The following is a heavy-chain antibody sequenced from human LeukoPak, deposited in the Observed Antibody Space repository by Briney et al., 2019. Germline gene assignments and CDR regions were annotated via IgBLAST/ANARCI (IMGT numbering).Heavy chain of an antibody. V-gene: IGHV1-8*03. Sequence: ASVKVSCTASGYTFTSDDINWVRHATGQGHEWMGRMNPTSGNTGYAQKFQGRGTITRNTAICTDSMELSRLRPEATAVYYCARVNDILTGYYNGYFNYWGQGTVVTVSS. CDR2: MNPTSGNT. J-gene: IGHJ4*02. CDR3: ARVNDILTGYYNGYFNY. D-gene: IGHD3-9*01. CDR1: GYTFTSDD.